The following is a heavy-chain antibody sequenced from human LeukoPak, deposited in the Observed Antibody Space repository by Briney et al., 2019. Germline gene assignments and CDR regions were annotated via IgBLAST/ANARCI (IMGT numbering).Heavy chain of an antibody. V-gene: IGHV3-23*01. CDR3: AKDLRYTTGWYAFGS. CDR2: ISGSGTTT. CDR1: GFTFTNYA. J-gene: IGHJ4*02. D-gene: IGHD6-19*01. Sequence: GGSLRLSCAASGFTFTNYATSWVRQAPGKGLEWVSTISGSGTTTSYADSVKGRFTISRDKSKNTLYLQMNSLRVEDAAVYYCAKDLRYTTGWYAFGSWGQGTLVTVS.